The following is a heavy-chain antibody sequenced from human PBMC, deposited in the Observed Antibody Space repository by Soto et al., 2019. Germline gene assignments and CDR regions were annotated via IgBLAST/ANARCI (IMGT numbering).Heavy chain of an antibody. CDR2: INHSGST. J-gene: IGHJ6*02. D-gene: IGHD3-22*01. CDR1: GGSFSGYY. Sequence: SETLSLTCAVNGGSFSGYYWSWIRQPPGKGLEWIGEINHSGSTKYNPSLKSRVTMSVDTSKNQFSLKLSSVTAADTAVFYCARGPWHHDTSGYWTTNYYYGLDVWGQGTTVTVSS. V-gene: IGHV4-34*01. CDR3: ARGPWHHDTSGYWTTNYYYGLDV.